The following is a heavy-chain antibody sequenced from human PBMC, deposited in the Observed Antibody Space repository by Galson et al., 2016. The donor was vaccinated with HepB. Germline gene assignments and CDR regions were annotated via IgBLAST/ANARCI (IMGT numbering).Heavy chain of an antibody. CDR3: ARLGAGAMPTNFERDYYYGMDS. Sequence: SLRLSCAVSGFTFTTYSMSWVRQVPGKGLEWVSSISSRSGYIYYADSVKGRFTISRDNARNSLYLEINSLRAEDTALYYCARLGAGAMPTNFERDYYYGMDSWGQGTTVTVSS. CDR1: GFTFTTYS. V-gene: IGHV3-21*06. CDR2: ISSRSGYI. J-gene: IGHJ6*02. D-gene: IGHD5-24*01.